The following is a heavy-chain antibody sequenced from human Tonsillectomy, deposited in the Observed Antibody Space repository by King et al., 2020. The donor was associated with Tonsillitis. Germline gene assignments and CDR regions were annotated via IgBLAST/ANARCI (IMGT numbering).Heavy chain of an antibody. D-gene: IGHD1-26*01. V-gene: IGHV3-53*01. J-gene: IGHJ4*02. Sequence: EVQLVESGGGLIQPGGSLRLSCAASGFTVSINFMAWVRQAPGKGLEWISGINSAGSAYYADSVEGRFTISRDNARNTLSLQVKSLRDEDTAMYYCVRVLSGSYDFWGQGTLVTVSS. CDR2: INSAGSA. CDR1: GFTVSINF. CDR3: VRVLSGSYDF.